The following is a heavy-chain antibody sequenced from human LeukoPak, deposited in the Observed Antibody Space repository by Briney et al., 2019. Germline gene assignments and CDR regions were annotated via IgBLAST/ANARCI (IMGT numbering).Heavy chain of an antibody. CDR1: GFSINNYE. CDR3: ARGNYYENSGYWVLSAFDI. CDR2: ISSSGSTT. Sequence: GGSLRLSCAASGFSINNYEMNWVRQAPGKGLEWVSYISSSGSTTYYADSVKGRFTISRDNAKNSLYLQMNSLRAEDTAVYYCARGNYYENSGYWVLSAFDIWGQGTMVTVSS. V-gene: IGHV3-48*03. J-gene: IGHJ3*02. D-gene: IGHD3-22*01.